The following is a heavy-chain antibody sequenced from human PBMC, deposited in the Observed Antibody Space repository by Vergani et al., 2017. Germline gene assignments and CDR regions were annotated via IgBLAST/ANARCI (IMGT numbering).Heavy chain of an antibody. Sequence: QLQLQESGSGLVKPSQTLSLPCAVSGDSITNGGLSWNWIRQPPGKGPEWIGYIFPSGNSDYNPSLKNRVSISLDKSKNQFSLWVNSVTAADTAVYFCARASFRELVGYYYYMDVWVKGKTVVVSS. CDR2: IFPSGNS. CDR3: ARASFRELVGYYYYMDV. CDR1: GDSITNGGLS. D-gene: IGHD5-24*01. V-gene: IGHV4-30-2*01. J-gene: IGHJ6*03.